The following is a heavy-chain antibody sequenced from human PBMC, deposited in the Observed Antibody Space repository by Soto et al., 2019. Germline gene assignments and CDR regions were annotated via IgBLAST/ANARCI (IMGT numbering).Heavy chain of an antibody. D-gene: IGHD6-6*01. V-gene: IGHV1-18*04. CDR3: ASGPLGAARGVHFDY. Sequence: ASGKVSCKASGYTFTSYGISWVRQAPGQGLEWMGWISAYNGNTNYAQKFQGRVTITADESTSTAYMELSSLRSEDTAVYYRASGPLGAARGVHFDYWGQGTLVTVSS. CDR2: ISAYNGNT. J-gene: IGHJ4*02. CDR1: GYTFTSYG.